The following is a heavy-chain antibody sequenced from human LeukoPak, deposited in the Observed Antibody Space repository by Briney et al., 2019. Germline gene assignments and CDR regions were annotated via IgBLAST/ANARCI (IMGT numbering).Heavy chain of an antibody. CDR2: IYYSGST. J-gene: IGHJ2*01. Sequence: SETLSLTCTVSGGSISSSSYYWSWIRQPPGKGLEWIGYIYYSGSTNYNPSLKSRVTITVDTSKNQFSLKLSSVTAADTAVYYCARLSHRWYFDLWGRGTLVTVSS. V-gene: IGHV4-61*05. CDR1: GGSISSSSYY. CDR3: ARLSHRWYFDL.